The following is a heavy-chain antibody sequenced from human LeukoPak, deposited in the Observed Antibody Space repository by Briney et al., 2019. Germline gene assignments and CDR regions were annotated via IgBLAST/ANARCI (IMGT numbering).Heavy chain of an antibody. D-gene: IGHD1-26*01. V-gene: IGHV3-21*01. J-gene: IGHJ4*02. CDR1: GFSFSDYS. Sequence: GGSLRLSCVASGFSFSDYSMTWVRQAPGKALEWVSSISGNSFHIFYADSVKGRFTISRDNAYKSLYLQLNSLRAEDTAVYYCASGTIVGARGADNWGQGTLVTVSS. CDR2: ISGNSFHI. CDR3: ASGTIVGARGADN.